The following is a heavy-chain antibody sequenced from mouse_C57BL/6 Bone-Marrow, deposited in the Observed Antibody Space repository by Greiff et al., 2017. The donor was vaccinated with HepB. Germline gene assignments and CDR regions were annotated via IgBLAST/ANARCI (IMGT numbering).Heavy chain of an antibody. V-gene: IGHV2-5*01. J-gene: IGHJ2*01. D-gene: IGHD2-1*01. CDR1: GFSLTSYG. CDR3: AKTDYGNYFDY. CDR2: IWRGGST. Sequence: QVQLKQSGPGLVQPSQCLSITCTVSGFSLTSYGVHWVRQSPGKGLEWLGVIWRGGSTDYNAALLSRLSITKDNSKSQVFFEMNSLQADDSAIYYCAKTDYGNYFDYWGQGTTLTVSS.